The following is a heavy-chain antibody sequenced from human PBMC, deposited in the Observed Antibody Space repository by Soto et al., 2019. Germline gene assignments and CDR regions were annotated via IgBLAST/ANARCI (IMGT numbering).Heavy chain of an antibody. Sequence: QAQLVQSGAEVKKPGASVKVSCKASGYTFTSYGINWVRQAPGQGLEWLGWISAYDGNTKYAQSGQGRVSXTXAXSXXTAYMELRSLRSDDTAMYYCARGGYYDSSGSRNYNYYGMNVWGQGTTVSVSS. V-gene: IGHV1-18*04. CDR1: GYTFTSYG. J-gene: IGHJ6*02. CDR3: ARGGYYDSSGSRNYNYYGMNV. D-gene: IGHD3-22*01. CDR2: ISAYDGNT.